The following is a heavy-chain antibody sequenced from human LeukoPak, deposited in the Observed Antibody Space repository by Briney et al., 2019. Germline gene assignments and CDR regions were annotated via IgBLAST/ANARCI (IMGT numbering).Heavy chain of an antibody. CDR2: SRNKANSYST. J-gene: IGHJ4*02. D-gene: IGHD1-26*01. Sequence: PGGSLRLSCAASGFTFSNTAMGWVRQAPGKGLEWIGRSRNKANSYSTEYAASVKGRFTLSRDDSRNSLYLQMNSLKTEDTAVYHCVRGVVRSGSYSGYDSWGQGTLVTVSS. CDR1: GFTFSNTA. CDR3: VRGVVRSGSYSGYDS. V-gene: IGHV3-72*01.